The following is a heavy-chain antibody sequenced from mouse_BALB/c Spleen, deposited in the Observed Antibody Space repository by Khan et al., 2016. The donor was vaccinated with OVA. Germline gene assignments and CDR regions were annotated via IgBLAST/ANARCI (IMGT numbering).Heavy chain of an antibody. J-gene: IGHJ3*01. V-gene: IGHV1-4*01. CDR3: VREGAYYRSDGWFAY. Sequence: QMQLEESGAEQARPGASVKMSCKASGYTFTSYTIHWVRQRPGQTLEWIRHINPSNHYTNYNQNFKDKATLIVDKSSITAYMQLSSLTSEDSAVYYCVREGAYYRSDGWFAYWGQGTLVTVSA. CDR2: INPSNHYT. CDR1: GYTFTSYT. D-gene: IGHD2-14*01.